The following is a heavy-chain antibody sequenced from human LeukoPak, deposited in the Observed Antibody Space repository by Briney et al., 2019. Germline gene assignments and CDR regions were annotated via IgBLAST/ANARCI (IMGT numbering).Heavy chain of an antibody. CDR2: IIPIFGTA. D-gene: IGHD1-26*01. V-gene: IGHV1-69*13. CDR1: GGTFSSYA. J-gene: IGHJ6*04. Sequence: GASVKVSCKASGGTFSSYAISWVRQAPGQGLEWMGGIIPIFGTANYAQKFQSRVTITADESTSTAYMELSSLRSEDTAVYYCARPPPYSGYDYYGMDVWGKGTTVTVSS. CDR3: ARPPPYSGYDYYGMDV.